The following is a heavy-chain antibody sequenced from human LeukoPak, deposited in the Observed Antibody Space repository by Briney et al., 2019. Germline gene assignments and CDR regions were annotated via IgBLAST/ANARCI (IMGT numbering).Heavy chain of an antibody. Sequence: SGTLSLTCTVSGGSVSSGSYYWSWIRQPPGKGLEWIGHIYYSGSTNYNPSLKSRVTISEDTSKNQFSLKLSSVIAADTAVYYCARTQMGYFFDYWGQGTLVTVSS. CDR1: GGSVSSGSYY. CDR2: IYYSGST. V-gene: IGHV4-61*01. CDR3: ARTQMGYFFDY. J-gene: IGHJ4*02. D-gene: IGHD5-24*01.